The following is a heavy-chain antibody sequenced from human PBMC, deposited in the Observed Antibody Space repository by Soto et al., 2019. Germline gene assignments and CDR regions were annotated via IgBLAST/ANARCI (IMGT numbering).Heavy chain of an antibody. CDR3: AKWDYDFWSGSGYYGMDV. CDR1: GFTFSSYA. Sequence: GGSLRLSCAASGFTFSSYAMSWVRQAPGKGLEWVSAISGSGGSTYYADSVKGRFTISRDNSKNTLYLQMNSLRAEDTAVYYCAKWDYDFWSGSGYYGMDVWGQGTTVTVSS. D-gene: IGHD3-3*01. V-gene: IGHV3-23*01. CDR2: ISGSGGST. J-gene: IGHJ6*02.